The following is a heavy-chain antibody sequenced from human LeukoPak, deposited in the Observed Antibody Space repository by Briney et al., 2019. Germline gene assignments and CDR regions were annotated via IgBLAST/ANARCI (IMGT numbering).Heavy chain of an antibody. CDR1: AFTFRSYS. Sequence: PGGSLRLSCAASAFTFRSYSMSGGRQAGGKGLEWVSAISGSGGSTYYADSVKGRFTISRDNSKNTLYLQMSSLRAEDTAVYYCAKPKDNSLYCFDYWGQGTLVTVSS. J-gene: IGHJ4*02. D-gene: IGHD1-20*01. CDR2: ISGSGGST. V-gene: IGHV3-23*01. CDR3: AKPKDNSLYCFDY.